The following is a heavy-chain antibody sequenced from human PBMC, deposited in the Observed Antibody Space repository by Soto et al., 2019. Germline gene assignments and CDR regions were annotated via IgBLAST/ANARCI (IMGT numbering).Heavy chain of an antibody. CDR3: ARQGSHETYYYYGMDV. CDR2: ISPNSGGT. D-gene: IGHD3-10*01. V-gene: IGHV1-2*02. CDR1: GYTFTSYG. Sequence: ASVKVSCKASGYTFTSYGISWVRQAPGQGLEWMGWISPNSGGTNYAQKLQGRVTMTRDTSISTAYMELSRLRSDDTAMYYCARQGSHETYYYYGMDVWGQGTTVTVSS. J-gene: IGHJ6*02.